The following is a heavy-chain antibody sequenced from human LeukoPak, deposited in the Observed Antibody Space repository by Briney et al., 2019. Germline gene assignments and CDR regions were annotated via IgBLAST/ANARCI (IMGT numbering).Heavy chain of an antibody. J-gene: IGHJ4*02. CDR1: GFIFRNYG. D-gene: IGHD6-6*01. CDR2: ISPRGEIK. CDR3: AKDGQYSSSSPYYFDY. Sequence: PGGSLRLSCAASGFIFRNYGMNWVRQAPGKGLEWVSGISPRGEIKYYADSVKGRFTISRDNSKNTLYLQMDSLRAEDTAVYYCAKDGQYSSSSPYYFDYWGQGTLVTVSS. V-gene: IGHV3-23*01.